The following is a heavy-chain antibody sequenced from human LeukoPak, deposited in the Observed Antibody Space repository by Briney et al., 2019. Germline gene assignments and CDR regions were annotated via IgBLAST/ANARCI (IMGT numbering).Heavy chain of an antibody. CDR2: ISSSGSTI. CDR3: RITMVRGSNYYYYMDV. CDR1: GFTFSDYY. V-gene: IGHV3-11*04. Sequence: PGGSLRLSXAASGFTFSDYYMSWIRQAPGKGLEWVSYISSSGSTIYYADSVKGRFTISRDNAKNSLYLQMNSLRAEDTAVYYCRITMVRGSNYYYYMDVWGKGTTVTVSS. J-gene: IGHJ6*03. D-gene: IGHD3-10*01.